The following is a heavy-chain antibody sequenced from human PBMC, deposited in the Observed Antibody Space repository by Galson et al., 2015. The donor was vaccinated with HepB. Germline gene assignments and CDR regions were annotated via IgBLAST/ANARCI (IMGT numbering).Heavy chain of an antibody. J-gene: IGHJ6*03. Sequence: SVKVSCKASGYTFTNNYMHWVRQAPGQGLEWMGIIKPSGGSTSYAQKFQDRVTMTRDTSTSTVYMELSSLRPEDTAVYYCARTSCTGTTCYEYMDVWGKGTPVTVSS. CDR1: GYTFTNNY. CDR3: ARTSCTGTTCYEYMDV. D-gene: IGHD2-8*02. V-gene: IGHV1-46*01. CDR2: IKPSGGST.